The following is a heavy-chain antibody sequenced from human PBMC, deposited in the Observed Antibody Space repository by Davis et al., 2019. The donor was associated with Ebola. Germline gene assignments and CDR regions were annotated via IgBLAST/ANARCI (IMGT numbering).Heavy chain of an antibody. V-gene: IGHV4-34*01. J-gene: IGHJ5*02. Sequence: SETLSLTCAVYGGSFSGYYWSWIRQPPGKGLEWIGEINHSGSTNYNPSLKSRVTISVDTSKNQFSLKLNSVTAADTAVYYCARGYSGWFDPWGQGTLVTVSS. CDR2: INHSGST. CDR3: ARGYSGWFDP. CDR1: GGSFSGYY. D-gene: IGHD1-26*01.